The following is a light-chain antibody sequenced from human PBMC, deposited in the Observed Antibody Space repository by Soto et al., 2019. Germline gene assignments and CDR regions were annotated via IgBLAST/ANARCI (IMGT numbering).Light chain of an antibody. CDR1: SSHIGAGYD. Sequence: QSVLTQPPSVSGAPGQRVTIPCTGSSSHIGAGYDVHWYQQLPGTAPKVLIYGNSNRPSGVPDRFSGSKSGTSASLAITGLQAEDEADYYCQSYDSSLSGVFGTGTKVTVL. J-gene: IGLJ1*01. V-gene: IGLV1-40*01. CDR2: GNS. CDR3: QSYDSSLSGV.